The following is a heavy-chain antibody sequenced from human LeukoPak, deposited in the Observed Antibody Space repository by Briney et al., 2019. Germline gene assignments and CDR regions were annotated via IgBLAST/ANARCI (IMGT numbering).Heavy chain of an antibody. CDR1: GYTFTGYY. D-gene: IGHD4-17*01. CDR3: ARAARSTNHLHFDY. V-gene: IGHV1-2*02. Sequence: ASVKVSRKASGYTFTGYYLHWVRQAPGQGLEWMGWINPVTGGTKYAQKFYAKITMTRDTSISTAFLEVTSLKSDDTAVYYCARAARSTNHLHFDYWGQGTLVTVSS. J-gene: IGHJ4*02. CDR2: INPVTGGT.